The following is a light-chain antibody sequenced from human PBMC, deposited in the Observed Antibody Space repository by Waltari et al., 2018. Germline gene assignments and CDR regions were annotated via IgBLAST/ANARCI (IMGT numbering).Light chain of an antibody. CDR2: ASS. CDR3: LQYNSHPLT. J-gene: IGKJ4*01. Sequence: DIQMTQSPSSLSASAGDTVTITCRASQGINTYLNWYQQKPGKAPKRLIYASSSLESGVPSRFSGSGSGTDFTLIISSLQPEDFATYYCLQYNSHPLTFGGGTKVEIK. V-gene: IGKV1-17*01. CDR1: QGINTY.